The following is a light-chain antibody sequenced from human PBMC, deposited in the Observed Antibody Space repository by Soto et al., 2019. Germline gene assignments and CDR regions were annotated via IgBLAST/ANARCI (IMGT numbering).Light chain of an antibody. Sequence: QSVLNQPPSASGTPGQRVTISCSGSRSSIGRDTVNWYQQLPATAPKLLIFDNDQRPSGVPDRFSGSKSGISASLAISGLQSEDEADYSCAAWDDSLNGLVFGTGTKLTVL. CDR3: AAWDDSLNGLV. CDR1: RSSIGRDT. V-gene: IGLV1-44*01. J-gene: IGLJ1*01. CDR2: DND.